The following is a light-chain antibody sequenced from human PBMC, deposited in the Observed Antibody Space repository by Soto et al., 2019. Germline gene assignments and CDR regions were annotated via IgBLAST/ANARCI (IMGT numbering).Light chain of an antibody. Sequence: QSVLTQPASVSGSPGQSITIPCTGTSSDVATYNLVSWYQQRPGTAPHLIIYEVTKRPSGVSTRFSGSQSGNTASLTISGLQADDEADYYCCSRVFGGGTQLTVL. CDR3: CSRV. CDR1: SSDVATYNL. CDR2: EVT. J-gene: IGLJ3*02. V-gene: IGLV2-23*02.